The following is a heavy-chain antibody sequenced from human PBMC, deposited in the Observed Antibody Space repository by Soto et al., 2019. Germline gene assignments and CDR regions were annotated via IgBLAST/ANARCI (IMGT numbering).Heavy chain of an antibody. Sequence: EVQLVESGGGLVKPGGSLRLSCTASGFSFSDYSMNWVRQAPGKGLEWVSSISGSSSYIYYTDSLKGRFTVSRDNANNSLYLQMNSLRAEDTAVYYCARDGAYCSGNGCRDYYHYMDVGGNGTTVTVSS. CDR2: ISGSSSYI. D-gene: IGHD2-15*01. J-gene: IGHJ6*03. CDR3: ARDGAYCSGNGCRDYYHYMDV. CDR1: GFSFSDYS. V-gene: IGHV3-21*06.